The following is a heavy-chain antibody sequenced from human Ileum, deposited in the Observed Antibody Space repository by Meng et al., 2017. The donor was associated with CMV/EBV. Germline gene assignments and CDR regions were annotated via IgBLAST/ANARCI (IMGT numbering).Heavy chain of an antibody. Sequence: LKISCAASGFTFSSYGMHWVRQAPGKGLEWVAFIRNDGSDKSYSNSVRGRFTSSRDNSKNTLFLQMNSLRAEDTAVYYCVQGACSTTTCLLWGQGTVVTVSS. D-gene: IGHD2-2*01. CDR3: VQGACSTTTCLL. V-gene: IGHV3-30*02. CDR2: IRNDGSDK. J-gene: IGHJ4*02. CDR1: GFTFSSYG.